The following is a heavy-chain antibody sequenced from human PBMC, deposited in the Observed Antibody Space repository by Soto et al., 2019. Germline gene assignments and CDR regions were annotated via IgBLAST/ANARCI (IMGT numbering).Heavy chain of an antibody. Sequence: ASVKVSCKASGYTFTSYAMHWVRQAPGQRLEWMGWINAGNGNTKYSQKFQGRVTITRDTSASTAYMELSSLRSEDTAVYYCARDGVRLDDFWSGYLFDYWGQGTLVTVSS. CDR2: INAGNGNT. J-gene: IGHJ4*02. D-gene: IGHD3-3*01. CDR1: GYTFTSYA. V-gene: IGHV1-3*01. CDR3: ARDGVRLDDFWSGYLFDY.